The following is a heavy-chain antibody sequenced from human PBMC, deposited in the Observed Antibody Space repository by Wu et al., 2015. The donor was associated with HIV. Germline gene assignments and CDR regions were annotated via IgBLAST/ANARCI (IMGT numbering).Heavy chain of an antibody. CDR3: TRGTRNYLFDY. V-gene: IGHV1-8*01. D-gene: IGHD4-11*01. Sequence: QVQLVQSGAEVTKPGASVKVSCKASGYTFTSYDLNWVRQAPGQGLEWMGRINPDGGNTGYAQKFQGRLTMTRNPSINTVYMDLSSLKSDDSAIYYCTRGTRNYLFDYWGQGALVTVSS. J-gene: IGHJ4*02. CDR2: INPDGGNT. CDR1: GYTFTSYD.